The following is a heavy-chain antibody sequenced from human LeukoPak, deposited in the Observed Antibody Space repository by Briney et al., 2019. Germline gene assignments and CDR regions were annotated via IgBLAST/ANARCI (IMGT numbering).Heavy chain of an antibody. CDR2: INPNSGGT. CDR1: GYTFTGYY. J-gene: IGHJ5*02. V-gene: IGHV1-2*02. D-gene: IGHD5-18*01. CDR3: ARGARRGYSNWFDP. Sequence: ASVKVSCKVSGYTFTGYYMHWVGQAPGQGLGWLGWINPNSGGTNYAQKFQGRVTMTRDTSISTAYMELSRLRSDDTAVYYCARGARRGYSNWFDPWGQGTLVTVSS.